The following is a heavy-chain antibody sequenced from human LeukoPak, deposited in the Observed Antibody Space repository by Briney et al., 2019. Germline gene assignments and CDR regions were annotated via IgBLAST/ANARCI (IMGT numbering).Heavy chain of an antibody. V-gene: IGHV4-59*08. J-gene: IGHJ4*02. CDR3: ARLWCGNCSFDS. D-gene: IGHD2-15*01. Sequence: PSETLSLTCTVSGGSISTYYWSWIRQPPGKGLEWIGYIYYSGSTNYNPSLKSRVTISVDTSKNQFSLKLSSVTAADAAVYYCARLWCGNCSFDSWGQGTLVTVSS. CDR1: GGSISTYY. CDR2: IYYSGST.